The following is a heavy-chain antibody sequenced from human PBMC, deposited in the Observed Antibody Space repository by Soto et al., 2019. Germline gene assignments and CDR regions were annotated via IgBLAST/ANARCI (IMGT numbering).Heavy chain of an antibody. J-gene: IGHJ6*02. CDR2: IIPIFGTA. Sequence: SVKVSCKASGGTFSSYAISWVRQAPGQGLEWMGGIIPIFGTANYAQKFQGRVTITADESTSTAYMELSSLRSEDTAVYYCAIRIAAAGRVYYYGMGVWGQGTTVTVSS. D-gene: IGHD6-13*01. V-gene: IGHV1-69*13. CDR3: AIRIAAAGRVYYYGMGV. CDR1: GGTFSSYA.